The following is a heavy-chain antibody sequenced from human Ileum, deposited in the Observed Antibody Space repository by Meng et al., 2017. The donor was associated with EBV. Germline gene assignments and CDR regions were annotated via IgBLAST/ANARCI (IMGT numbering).Heavy chain of an antibody. D-gene: IGHD1-7*01. Sequence: GRLQEPGPGLVKPSGTLSLPCTVSGDSISSDIWWSWVRQPPGKGLEWIGEVYHRGDTNYNPSLKSRIDISVDKSKNQFYLSLFSVTAADTAVYYCGRDQGRELINHWGQGTLVTVSS. CDR2: VYHRGDT. CDR1: GDSISSDIW. V-gene: IGHV4-4*02. J-gene: IGHJ4*02. CDR3: GRDQGRELINH.